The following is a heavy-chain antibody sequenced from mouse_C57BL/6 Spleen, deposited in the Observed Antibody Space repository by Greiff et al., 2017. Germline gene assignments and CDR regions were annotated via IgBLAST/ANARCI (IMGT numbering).Heavy chain of an antibody. J-gene: IGHJ4*01. CDR3: ARLGYYDGSHYAMDY. V-gene: IGHV1-53*01. Sequence: QVQLQQPGTELVKPGASVKLSCKASGYTFTSYWMHWVKQRPGQGLEWIGNINPSNGGTNYNEKFKSKATLTVDKSSSTAYMQLSSLTSEDSAVYYGARLGYYDGSHYAMDYWGQGTSVTVSS. CDR2: INPSNGGT. CDR1: GYTFTSYW. D-gene: IGHD1-1*01.